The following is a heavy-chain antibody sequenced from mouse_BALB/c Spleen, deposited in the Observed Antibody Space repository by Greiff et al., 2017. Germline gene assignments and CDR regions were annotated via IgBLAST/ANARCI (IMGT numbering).Heavy chain of an antibody. CDR3: AKDYYRNYYAMDY. CDR2: IWGDGST. D-gene: IGHD2-14*01. Sequence: QVQLQQSGPGLVAPSQSLSITCTVSGFSLTGYGVNWVRQPPGKGLEWLGMIWGDGSTDYTSALKSRLSISEDNSKNQVFIKMNSLQTDDTTRYYCAKDYYRNYYAMDYWGQGTSVTDSS. J-gene: IGHJ4*01. V-gene: IGHV2-6-7*01. CDR1: GFSLTGYG.